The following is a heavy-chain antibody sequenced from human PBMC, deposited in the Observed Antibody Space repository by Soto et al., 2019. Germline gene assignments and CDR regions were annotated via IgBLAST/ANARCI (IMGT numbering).Heavy chain of an antibody. CDR3: GRHRRETRTYAQPLDT. CDR1: VGSISSNNYY. CDR2: TSYGGFS. V-gene: IGHV4-39*01. Sequence: SETLSPTCTVSVGSISSNNYYWAWIRQPPVKGLEWIGSTSYGGFSYHHPSLKSSVTISIDTSNSHLSLKVTSVSAKVTAVYDCGRHRRETRTYAQPLDTCGQESLVTVSS. J-gene: IGHJ5*02.